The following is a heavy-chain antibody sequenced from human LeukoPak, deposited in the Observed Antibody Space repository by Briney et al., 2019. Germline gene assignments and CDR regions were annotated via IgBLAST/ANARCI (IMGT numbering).Heavy chain of an antibody. V-gene: IGHV1-69*06. D-gene: IGHD2-15*01. CDR3: ARLNREGIVVVVAAHGWFDP. CDR1: GYTFTSYG. Sequence: GASVKVSCKASGYTFTSYGISWVRQAPGQGLEWMGGIIPIFGTANYAQKFQGRVTITADKSTSTAYMELSSLRSEDTAVYYCARLNREGIVVVVAAHGWFDPWGQGTLVTVSS. CDR2: IIPIFGTA. J-gene: IGHJ5*02.